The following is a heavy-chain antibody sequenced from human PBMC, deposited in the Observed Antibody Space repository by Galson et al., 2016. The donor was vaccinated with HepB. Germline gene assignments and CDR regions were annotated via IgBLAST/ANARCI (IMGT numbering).Heavy chain of an antibody. D-gene: IGHD3-22*01. CDR1: GDTFTNYA. CDR2: INGANGNT. Sequence: SVKVSCKASGDTFTNYAIHWVRQAPGQRLEWMGWINGANGNTKYSQNFQGRVTMTRDTSAYTAYMELTSLRSEDTAVYYCAGGAYYGSTGYYSWYFDLWGRGTLVTVSS. J-gene: IGHJ2*01. V-gene: IGHV1-3*01. CDR3: AGGAYYGSTGYYSWYFDL.